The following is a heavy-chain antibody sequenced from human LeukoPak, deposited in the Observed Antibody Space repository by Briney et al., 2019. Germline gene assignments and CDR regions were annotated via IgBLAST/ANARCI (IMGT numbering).Heavy chain of an antibody. CDR1: GFTFSNYA. D-gene: IGHD6-13*01. V-gene: IGHV3-7*01. J-gene: IGHJ4*02. CDR2: IKQDGSDK. Sequence: QPGGSLRLSCAASGFTFSNYAMNWVCQAPGKGLEWVANIKQDGSDKYYVDSVKGRFTISRDNAKNSLYLQMNSLRAEDTAVYYCAIIPRAAAGPSARSPFHYWGQGTLVTVSS. CDR3: AIIPRAAAGPSARSPFHY.